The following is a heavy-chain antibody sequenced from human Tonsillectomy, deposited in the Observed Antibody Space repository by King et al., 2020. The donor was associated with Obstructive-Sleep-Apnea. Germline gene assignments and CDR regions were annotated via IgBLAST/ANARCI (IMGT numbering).Heavy chain of an antibody. Sequence: QLVQSGGVVVQPGGSLRLSCAASGFTFDDYAMHWVRQSPGRGLEWVSLISWEGGSTYYADSVKGRFTISRDNSNKSLYLQMNSLRAEDTALYYCTKVSEFFSIAVAGRTNFDYWGQGTLVTVSS. V-gene: IGHV3-43D*03. D-gene: IGHD6-19*01. CDR2: ISWEGGST. CDR3: TKVSEFFSIAVAGRTNFDY. CDR1: GFTFDDYA. J-gene: IGHJ4*02.